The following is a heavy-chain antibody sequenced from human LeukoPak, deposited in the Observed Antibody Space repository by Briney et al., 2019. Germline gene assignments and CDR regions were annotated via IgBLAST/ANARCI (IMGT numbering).Heavy chain of an antibody. J-gene: IGHJ3*02. CDR2: IYTSGIT. V-gene: IGHV4-61*02. D-gene: IGHD3-22*01. CDR1: GGSISSGSYY. Sequence: SETLSLXCTVSGGSISSGSYYWSWIRQPAGKGLEWIGRIYTSGITNYNPSLKSRVTISVDTSKNQFSLKLSSVTAADTAVYYCAGGYYDSSGYYPDAFDIWGQGTMVTVSS. CDR3: AGGYYDSSGYYPDAFDI.